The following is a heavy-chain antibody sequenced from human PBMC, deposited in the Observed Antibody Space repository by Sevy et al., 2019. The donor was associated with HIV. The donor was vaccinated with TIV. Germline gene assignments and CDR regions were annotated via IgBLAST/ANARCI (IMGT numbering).Heavy chain of an antibody. CDR2: ISYDGSNK. J-gene: IGHJ4*02. CDR1: GFTFSSYG. Sequence: GGCLRLSCAASGFTFSSYGMHWVRQAPGKGLEWVAVISYDGSNKYYADSVKGRFTISRDNSKNTLYLQMNSLRAEDTAVYYCAKDRSSSPYYFDYWGQGTLVTVSS. V-gene: IGHV3-30*18. CDR3: AKDRSSSPYYFDY.